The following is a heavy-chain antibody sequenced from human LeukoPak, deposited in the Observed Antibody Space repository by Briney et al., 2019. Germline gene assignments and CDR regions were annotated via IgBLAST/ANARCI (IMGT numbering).Heavy chain of an antibody. Sequence: PGGSLRLSCAASGFTFSSYGMHWVRQAPGKGLEWVAVISYDGSNKYYADSVKGRFTISRDNSKNTLSLQMNSLRPEDTAVYYCARVMGSSWLDLALDIWGQGTMVTVSS. V-gene: IGHV3-30*03. J-gene: IGHJ3*02. D-gene: IGHD6-13*01. CDR2: ISYDGSNK. CDR1: GFTFSSYG. CDR3: ARVMGSSWLDLALDI.